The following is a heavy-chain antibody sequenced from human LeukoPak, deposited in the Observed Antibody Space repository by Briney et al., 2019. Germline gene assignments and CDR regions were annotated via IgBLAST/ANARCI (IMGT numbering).Heavy chain of an antibody. V-gene: IGHV3-30*18. J-gene: IGHJ4*02. D-gene: IGHD5-12*01. Sequence: PGRSLRLSCAASGFTFSSYGMHWVRQAPGKGLEWVAVISYDGSNKYYADPVKGRFTISRDNSKNTLYLQMNSLRAEDTAVYYCAKSYSGYDLISFSVDYWGQGTLVTVSS. CDR2: ISYDGSNK. CDR3: AKSYSGYDLISFSVDY. CDR1: GFTFSSYG.